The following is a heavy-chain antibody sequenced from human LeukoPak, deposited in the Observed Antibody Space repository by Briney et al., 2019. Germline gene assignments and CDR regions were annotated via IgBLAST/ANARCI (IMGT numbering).Heavy chain of an antibody. J-gene: IGHJ6*02. CDR1: GFTFSSYS. CDR2: ISSSSSYI. D-gene: IGHD2-2*01. Sequence: GGSLRLSCAASGFTFSSYSMNWVRQAPGKGLEWVSSISSSSSYIYYADSVKGRFTISRDNAKNSLYLQMNSLRAEDTAVYYCARAHYCSSTSCYPLSYEYYYYYGMDVWGQGTTVTVSS. CDR3: ARAHYCSSTSCYPLSYEYYYYYGMDV. V-gene: IGHV3-21*01.